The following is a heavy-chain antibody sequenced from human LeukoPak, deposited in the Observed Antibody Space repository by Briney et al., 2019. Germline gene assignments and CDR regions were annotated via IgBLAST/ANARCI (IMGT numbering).Heavy chain of an antibody. J-gene: IGHJ4*02. CDR3: ARHRKIEELDY. V-gene: IGHV4-39*01. D-gene: IGHD1-26*01. Sequence: SETLSLTCTVSDGSISSSSYYWGWIRQPPGKGLEWIGSIYYSGSTYYNPSLKSRVTISVDTSKNQFSLKLSSVTAADTAVYYCARHRKIEELDYWGQGTLVTVSS. CDR1: DGSISSSSYY. CDR2: IYYSGST.